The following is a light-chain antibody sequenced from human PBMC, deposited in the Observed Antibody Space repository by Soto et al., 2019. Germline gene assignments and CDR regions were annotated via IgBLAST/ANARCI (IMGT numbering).Light chain of an antibody. V-gene: IGKV1-27*01. J-gene: IGKJ4*01. Sequence: DVPMTQSPSSLSAFVGDRVTITCRASQGIAPYLAWFQQKPGKVPKLLIYATSTLQSGVPSRFSGSGSGTDFTLTINSLPPEDVGTYYCQKYNSAPLTFGGGTKVEIK. CDR2: ATS. CDR1: QGIAPY. CDR3: QKYNSAPLT.